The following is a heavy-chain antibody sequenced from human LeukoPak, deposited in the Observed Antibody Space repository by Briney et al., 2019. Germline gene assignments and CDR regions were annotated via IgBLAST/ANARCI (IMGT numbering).Heavy chain of an antibody. Sequence: GGSLRLSCAASRFTVSSNYMSWVRQAPGKGLEWVSAISNNGGYTYYADSVQGRFTISRDNSKSTLCLQMNSLRAEDTAVYYCAKQLGYCSDGSCYFPYWGQGTLVTVSS. CDR1: RFTVSSNY. CDR2: ISNNGGYT. J-gene: IGHJ4*02. CDR3: AKQLGYCSDGSCYFPY. V-gene: IGHV3-23*01. D-gene: IGHD2-15*01.